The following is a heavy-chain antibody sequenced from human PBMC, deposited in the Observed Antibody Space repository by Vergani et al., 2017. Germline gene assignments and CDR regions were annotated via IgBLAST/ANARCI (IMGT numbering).Heavy chain of an antibody. CDR2: IYPGDSDT. CDR3: ARQAPRSWYEGSDAVDI. CDR1: GYSFTSYW. V-gene: IGHV5-51*01. Sequence: EVQLVQSGAEVQKPGESLKISCKGSGYSFTSYWIGWVRQMPGKGLEWMGIIYPGDSDTRYSPSFQGQVTISADKSISTAYLQWSSLKASDTAMYYCARQAPRSWYEGSDAVDIWGQGTMVTGSS. D-gene: IGHD6-13*01. J-gene: IGHJ3*02.